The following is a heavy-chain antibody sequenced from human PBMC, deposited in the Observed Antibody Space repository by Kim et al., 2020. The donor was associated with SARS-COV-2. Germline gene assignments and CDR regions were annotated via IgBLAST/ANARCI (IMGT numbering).Heavy chain of an antibody. Sequence: GGSLRLSCATSGFTFSSYAMNWVRQAPGKGLEWVSYISSSGGTTYYADSVKGRFSISRDNAKNSLYLQMNTLRAEDTAVYYCVRVTGIEIYGMEVWGKVT. V-gene: IGHV3-48*03. CDR3: VRVTGIEIYGMEV. CDR2: ISSSGGTT. CDR1: GFTFSSYA. D-gene: IGHD3-16*01. J-gene: IGHJ6*04.